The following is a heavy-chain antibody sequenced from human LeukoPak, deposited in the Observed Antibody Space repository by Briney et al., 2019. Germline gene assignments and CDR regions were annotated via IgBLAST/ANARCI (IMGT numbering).Heavy chain of an antibody. D-gene: IGHD3-3*01. CDR2: IIPIFGTA. J-gene: IGHJ6*03. V-gene: IGHV1-69*05. CDR3: ATSPTIFGVVIINYYYMDV. Sequence: SVKVSCKASGGTFSSYAISWVRQAPGQGLEWMGGIIPIFGTANYAQKFQGRVTITTDESTSTAYMELSSLRSEDTAVYYCATSPTIFGVVIINYYYMDVWGKGTTVTVSS. CDR1: GGTFSSYA.